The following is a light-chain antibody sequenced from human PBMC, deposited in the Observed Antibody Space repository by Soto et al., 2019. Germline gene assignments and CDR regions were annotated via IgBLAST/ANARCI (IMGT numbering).Light chain of an antibody. CDR3: SSYTSYSAYV. J-gene: IGLJ6*01. V-gene: IGLV2-14*01. Sequence: QSALTQPASVSGSPGQSITISCTGTSTDVGGYNYVSWYQQHPGKVPKLMIYDVSDRPSGVSYRFSGSKSGNTASLTISGLQAEDEADYYSSSYTSYSAYVFGSGTKLTVL. CDR2: DVS. CDR1: STDVGGYNY.